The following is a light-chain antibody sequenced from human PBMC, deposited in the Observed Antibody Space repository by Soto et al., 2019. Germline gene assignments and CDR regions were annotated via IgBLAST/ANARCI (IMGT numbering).Light chain of an antibody. CDR3: HQYRFSHP. CDR2: KAS. Sequence: DIQMTQSPSTLSASVGDRVTITCRVSQSISSWLAWYQQKPGKAPKLLIYKASSLESGVPSRFSGSGSGTEFTLTISSLQPDDFATYYCHQYRFSHPFGGGTKVEIK. CDR1: QSISSW. V-gene: IGKV1-5*03. J-gene: IGKJ4*01.